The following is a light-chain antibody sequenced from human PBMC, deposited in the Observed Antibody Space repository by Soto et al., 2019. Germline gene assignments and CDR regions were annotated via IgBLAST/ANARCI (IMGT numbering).Light chain of an antibody. CDR3: QQYGSSPLT. J-gene: IGKJ4*01. CDR2: GAS. CDR1: QGINSD. V-gene: IGKV3-15*01. Sequence: EIAMTQSPTTLSVSPGERVTLSCRVSQGINSDLAWYQQKPGQAPRLLIYGASTRDTGIPARFSGSGSGTDFTLTIRILEPEDFAVYSCQQYGSSPLTFGGGTKVDIK.